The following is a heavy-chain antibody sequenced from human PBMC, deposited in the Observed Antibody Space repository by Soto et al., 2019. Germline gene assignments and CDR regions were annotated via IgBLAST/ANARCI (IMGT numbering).Heavy chain of an antibody. V-gene: IGHV1-69*06. CDR3: ARGYNWNYGRKYSNGFDP. CDR1: GGTFSSYA. Sequence: SVKVSCKASGGTFSSYAISWLRQAPGQGLEWMGGIIPIFGTANYAQKFQGRVTITADKSTSTAYMELSSLRSEDTAVYYYARGYNWNYGRKYSNGFDPWGQGTLVTVSS. D-gene: IGHD1-1*01. CDR2: IIPIFGTA. J-gene: IGHJ5*02.